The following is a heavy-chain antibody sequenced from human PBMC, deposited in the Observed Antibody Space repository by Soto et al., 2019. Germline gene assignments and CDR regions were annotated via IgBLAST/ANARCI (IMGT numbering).Heavy chain of an antibody. Sequence: GGSLRLSCAASGFTVSSNYMSWVRQAPGKGLEWVSVIYSGGSTYYADSVKGRFTISRDNSKNTLYLQMNSLRAEDTAVYYCARGKDGYNLDLDYWGQGTLVTSPQ. V-gene: IGHV3-53*01. CDR3: ARGKDGYNLDLDY. CDR2: IYSGGST. D-gene: IGHD5-12*01. CDR1: GFTVSSNY. J-gene: IGHJ4*02.